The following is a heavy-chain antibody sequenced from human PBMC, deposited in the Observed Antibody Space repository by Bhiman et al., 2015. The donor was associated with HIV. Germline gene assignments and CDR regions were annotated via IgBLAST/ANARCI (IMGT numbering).Heavy chain of an antibody. Sequence: VQLVESGGGVVQPGRSLRLSCAASGFTLNTYAMHWVRQAPGKGLEWVSSISSSSYYIYYADSVKGRFTISRDNAKNSLYLQMNSLRAEDTAVYYCARGSSSSLSAERFDPWGRGTLVTVSS. CDR1: GFTLNTYA. J-gene: IGHJ5*02. CDR2: ISSSSYYI. V-gene: IGHV3-21*02. D-gene: IGHD6-6*01. CDR3: ARGSSSSLSAERFDP.